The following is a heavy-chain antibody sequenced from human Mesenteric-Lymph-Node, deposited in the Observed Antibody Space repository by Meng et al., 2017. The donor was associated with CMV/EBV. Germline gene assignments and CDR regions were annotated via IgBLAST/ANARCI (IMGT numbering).Heavy chain of an antibody. Sequence: ASVKVSCKASGYSFTTYYVYWVRQAPGQGLEWMGWINPDSGVTEYAHKFQGRVTMTRDTSIRTAYMELNRLTSDDTAVYYCATERGRELYYDSSGYLAVWGQGTLVTVSS. CDR1: GYSFTTYY. CDR3: ATERGRELYYDSSGYLAV. V-gene: IGHV1-2*02. J-gene: IGHJ4*02. CDR2: INPDSGVT. D-gene: IGHD3-22*01.